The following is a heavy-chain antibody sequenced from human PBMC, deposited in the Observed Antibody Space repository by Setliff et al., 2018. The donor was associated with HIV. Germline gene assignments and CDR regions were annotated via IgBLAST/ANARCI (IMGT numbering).Heavy chain of an antibody. V-gene: IGHV4-59*11. CDR3: ARGWLQFGWFDP. CDR2: IYYNVNN. D-gene: IGHD5-12*01. CDR1: GVSISSQY. J-gene: IGHJ5*02. Sequence: NPSETLSLTCAVSGVSISSQYWSWIRQPPGKGLEWIGFIYYNVNNNYNPSLKSRVSISVDTSKNQFSLRLSSVTAADTAVYYCARGWLQFGWFDPWGQGTLVTVSS.